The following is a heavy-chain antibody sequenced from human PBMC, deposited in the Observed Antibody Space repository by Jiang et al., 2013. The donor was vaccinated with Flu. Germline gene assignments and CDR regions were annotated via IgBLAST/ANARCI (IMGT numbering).Heavy chain of an antibody. J-gene: IGHJ3*02. D-gene: IGHD3-10*01. Sequence: QPGGSRDDSPVQPLDSPSVAMLCTGSARLQGRDWNMFQLLVVMGVGTYYADSVKGRFTISRDNSKNTLYLQMSSLRAEDTAVYYCVSELGVISFFAFDIWGQGTMVTVSS. CDR1: DSPSVAML. V-gene: IGHV3-64D*06. CDR2: LVVMGVGT. CDR3: VSELGVISFFAFDI.